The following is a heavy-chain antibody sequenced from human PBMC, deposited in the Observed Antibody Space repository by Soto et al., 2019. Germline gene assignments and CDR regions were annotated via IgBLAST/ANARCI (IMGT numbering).Heavy chain of an antibody. D-gene: IGHD3-10*01. CDR1: AGSITSGTYY. CDR3: ARDRGYGSGSSDY. J-gene: IGHJ4*02. CDR2: IYHSGST. Sequence: QVQLQESGPGLVRFSQTLSLTCTVSAGSITSGTYYWSWIRQHPAKGLEWIGHIYHSGSTFYNPSLKSRVIISVDTSKNQFFLKLSSVTAADTAVYYCARDRGYGSGSSDYWGQGTLVTVSS. V-gene: IGHV4-31*03.